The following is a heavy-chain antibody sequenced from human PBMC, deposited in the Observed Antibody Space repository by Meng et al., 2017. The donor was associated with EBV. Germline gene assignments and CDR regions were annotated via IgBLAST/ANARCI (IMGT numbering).Heavy chain of an antibody. D-gene: IGHD1-26*01. CDR3: NSGSHSPLDS. CDR2: LSATSVDT. V-gene: IGHV3-23*04. Sequence: EVLVVVCGGGWGRRGGFCRLSGAASGVGFSNYAIGGGRQPPGMGLEWCSGLSATSVDTYYADSVKGRFAISRDNSKNTVTLHMNILRAEDTAIYYCNSGSHSPLDSWGQGTLVTVSS. J-gene: IGHJ4*02. CDR1: GVGFSNYA.